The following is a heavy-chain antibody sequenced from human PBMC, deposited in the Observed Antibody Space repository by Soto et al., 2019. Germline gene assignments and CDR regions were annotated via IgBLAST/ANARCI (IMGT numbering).Heavy chain of an antibody. Sequence: GGSLRLSCAASGFTFSSYAMSWVRQAPGKGLEWVSAISGSGGSTCYADSVKGRFTISRDNSKNTLYLQMNSLRAEDTAVYYCAKDWGYCTNGVCYTAMDVWGQGTTVTVSS. V-gene: IGHV3-23*01. CDR1: GFTFSSYA. CDR2: ISGSGGST. D-gene: IGHD2-8*01. J-gene: IGHJ6*02. CDR3: AKDWGYCTNGVCYTAMDV.